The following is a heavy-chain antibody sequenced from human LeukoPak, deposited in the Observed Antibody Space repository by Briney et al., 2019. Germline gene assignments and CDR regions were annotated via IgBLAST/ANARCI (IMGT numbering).Heavy chain of an antibody. Sequence: GGSLKLSCAASGFTFSGSAIHWVRQASGKGLEWVGRIRSKANSYATAYAASVKGRFTISRDDSKNTAYLQMNSLKTEDTAVYYCTSPHDYGDYPGDAFDIWGQGTMVTVSS. J-gene: IGHJ3*02. CDR3: TSPHDYGDYPGDAFDI. CDR1: GFTFSGSA. CDR2: IRSKANSYAT. D-gene: IGHD4-17*01. V-gene: IGHV3-73*01.